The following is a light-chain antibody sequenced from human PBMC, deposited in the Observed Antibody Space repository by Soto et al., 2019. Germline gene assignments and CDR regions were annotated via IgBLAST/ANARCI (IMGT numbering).Light chain of an antibody. V-gene: IGKV3D-20*01. Sequence: DIALTPSPAALSLSLGESATLSCGASQSVSSSYLAWYQQKPGLAPRLLIYDASIRATCISDRFSGSGSWICFPLTLAGLVFRSFVVYYGLQYGTSPRSLDRGTKVDI. CDR2: DAS. CDR1: QSVSSSY. CDR3: LQYGTSPRS. J-gene: IGKJ1*01.